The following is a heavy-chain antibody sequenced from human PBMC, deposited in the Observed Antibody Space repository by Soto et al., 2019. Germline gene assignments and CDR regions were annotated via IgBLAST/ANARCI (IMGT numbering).Heavy chain of an antibody. D-gene: IGHD3-10*02. CDR2: IYTGGST. CDR1: GFTVSRDY. J-gene: IGHJ4*02. CDR3: ARDRGDSYVPLAY. V-gene: IGHV3-53*01. Sequence: PGGSLRLSCAASGFTVSRDYMSWVRQAPGKGLEWVSVIYTGGSTYYADSVKGRFTFSRDNSKNTLYLQMNSLRGEDTAVYYCARDRGDSYVPLAYWGQGTLVTVS.